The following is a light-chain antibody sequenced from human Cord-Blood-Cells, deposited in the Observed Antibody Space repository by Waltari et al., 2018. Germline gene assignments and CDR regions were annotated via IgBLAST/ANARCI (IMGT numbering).Light chain of an antibody. CDR2: AAS. V-gene: IGKV1-39*01. Sequence: DIQMTQSPSSLSASVGDRVTITCRASQSISSSLNWYQQKPGKAPKFLIYAASSLQSGVPSRFSGSGSGTDFTLTISSLQPEDFATYYCQQSYSTLWTFGQGTKVEIK. J-gene: IGKJ1*01. CDR1: QSISSS. CDR3: QQSYSTLWT.